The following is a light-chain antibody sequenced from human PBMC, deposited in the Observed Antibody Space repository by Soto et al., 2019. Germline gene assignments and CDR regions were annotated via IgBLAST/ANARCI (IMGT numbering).Light chain of an antibody. CDR2: KAS. Sequence: DIPLTQSPSTLCGSLGDRVTITCRASQTISSWLAWYQQKPGKAPKLLIYKASTLKSGVPSRFSGSGSGTEFTLTISSLQPDDFATYYCQQNYRATPWTFGQGTKVDNK. J-gene: IGKJ1*01. CDR3: QQNYRATPWT. CDR1: QTISSW. V-gene: IGKV1-5*03.